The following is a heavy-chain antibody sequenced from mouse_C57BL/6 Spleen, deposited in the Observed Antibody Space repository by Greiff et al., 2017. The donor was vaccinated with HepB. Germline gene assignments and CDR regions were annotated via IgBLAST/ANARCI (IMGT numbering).Heavy chain of an antibody. D-gene: IGHD3-2*02. CDR1: GYTFTSYW. CDR3: AKGGSGYEN. Sequence: QVQLQQSGAELVRPGTSVKLSCKASGYTFTSYWMHWVKQRPGQGLEWIGVIDPSDSYTNYNQKFKGKATLTVDTSSSTAYMQLSSLTSEYSAVYYCAKGGSGYENWGQGTTLTVSS. CDR2: IDPSDSYT. J-gene: IGHJ2*01. V-gene: IGHV1-59*01.